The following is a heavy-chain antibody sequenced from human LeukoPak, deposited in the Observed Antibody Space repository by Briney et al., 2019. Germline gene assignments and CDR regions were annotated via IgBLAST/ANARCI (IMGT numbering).Heavy chain of an antibody. J-gene: IGHJ4*02. D-gene: IGHD3-16*02. V-gene: IGHV3-23*01. CDR1: GFTFSSYA. Sequence: GGSLRLSCAASGFTFSSYAMSWVRQAPGKGLEWVSAISGSGGSTYYADSVKGRFTLSRHNSQNTVYLQMKSLRVEDTAVYYCASGLGLRLGKLSYWGQGTLVAVSS. CDR3: ASGLGLRLGKLSY. CDR2: ISGSGGST.